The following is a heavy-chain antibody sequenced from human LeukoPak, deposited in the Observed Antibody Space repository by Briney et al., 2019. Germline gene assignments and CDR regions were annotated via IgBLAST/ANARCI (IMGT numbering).Heavy chain of an antibody. CDR3: AKGKGLSTTPLYL. Sequence: GGSLGLFCAVSGFTFSIFAITGARQAPGKGLEWVSAISASGSNTYYADSVKGRFTISRDNSKNTLYLQMNSLRADDTAVYYCAKGKGLSTTPLYLWGQGTLVTVSS. CDR2: ISASGSNT. D-gene: IGHD1-14*01. V-gene: IGHV3-23*01. CDR1: GFTFSIFA. J-gene: IGHJ5*02.